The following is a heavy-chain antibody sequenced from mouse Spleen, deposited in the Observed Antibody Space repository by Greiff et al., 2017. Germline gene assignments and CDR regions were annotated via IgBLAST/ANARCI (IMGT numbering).Heavy chain of an antibody. Sequence: QVQLQQSGAELSRPGASVKMSCKASGYTFTSYTMHWVKQRPGQGLEWIGYINPSSGYTKYNQKFKDKATLTADKSSSTAYMQLSSLTSEDSAVYYCARERMRDGCFAYWGQGTLVTVSA. CDR2: INPSSGYT. V-gene: IGHV1-4*01. J-gene: IGHJ3*01. CDR3: ARERMRDGCFAY. D-gene: IGHD2-3*01. CDR1: GYTFTSYT.